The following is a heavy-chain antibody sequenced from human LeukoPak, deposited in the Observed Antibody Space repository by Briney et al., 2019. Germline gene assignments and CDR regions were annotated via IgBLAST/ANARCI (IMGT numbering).Heavy chain of an antibody. CDR1: GFTFDDYA. CDR2: ISWNSGSI. CDR3: APIAYGSGSPSDY. Sequence: GGSLRLSCAASGFTFDDYAMHWVRQAPGKGLEWVSGISWNSGSIGYADSVKGRFTISRDNAKNSLYLQMNSLRAEDTALYYCAPIAYGSGSPSDYWGQGTLATVSS. V-gene: IGHV3-9*01. J-gene: IGHJ4*02. D-gene: IGHD3-10*01.